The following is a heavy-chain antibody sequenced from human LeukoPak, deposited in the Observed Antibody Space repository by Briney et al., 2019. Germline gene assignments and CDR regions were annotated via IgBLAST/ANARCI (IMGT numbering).Heavy chain of an antibody. CDR1: GFTFSGYY. D-gene: IGHD5-24*01. CDR3: AREGPGHGYNAVWLDY. CDR2: ISSSGSTI. V-gene: IGHV3-11*01. Sequence: GGSLRLSCAASGFTFSGYYMSWIRQAPGKGLEWVSYISSSGSTIYYADSVKGRFTISRDNAKNSLYLQMNSLRAEDTAVYYCAREGPGHGYNAVWLDYWGQGTLVTVSS. J-gene: IGHJ4*02.